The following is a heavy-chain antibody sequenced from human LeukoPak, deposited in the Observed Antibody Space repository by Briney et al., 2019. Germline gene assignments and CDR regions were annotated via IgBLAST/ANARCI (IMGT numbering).Heavy chain of an antibody. J-gene: IGHJ4*02. Sequence: PGGSLRLSCAASGFTFSSYSMNWVRQAPGKGLEWVSFISSSNSTIYYADSVKGRFTISRDNPKSTLYLQMNSLQAEDTAVSSCAKRGVVIRVILVGFHKEAYYFDSWGQGALVTVSS. V-gene: IGHV3-48*01. CDR2: ISSSNSTI. D-gene: IGHD3-22*01. CDR3: AKRGVVIRVILVGFHKEAYYFDS. CDR1: GFTFSSYS.